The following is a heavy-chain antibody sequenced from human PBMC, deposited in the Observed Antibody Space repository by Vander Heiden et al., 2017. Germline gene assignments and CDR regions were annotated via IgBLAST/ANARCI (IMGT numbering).Heavy chain of an antibody. J-gene: IGHJ4*02. CDR1: GFTLSSYA. D-gene: IGHD3-10*01. Sequence: EVQLLESGGGLVQPGGSLRPSCAASGFTLSSYAMSWVPRAPGKGLGWVSAISGRGGSTYNADSLKGRFTISRDNSKNTLYLQMNSLRAEDTAVYYCAKDGGGRYYGSGDFDYWGQGTLVTVSS. V-gene: IGHV3-23*01. CDR3: AKDGGGRYYGSGDFDY. CDR2: ISGRGGST.